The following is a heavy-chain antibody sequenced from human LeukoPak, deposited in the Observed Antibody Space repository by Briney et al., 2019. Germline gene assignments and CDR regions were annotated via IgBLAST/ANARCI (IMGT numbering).Heavy chain of an antibody. CDR3: ARETTVIIPGRSDVFDI. CDR1: TASISSHY. V-gene: IGHV4-59*11. J-gene: IGHJ3*02. CDR2: ISYSGTT. D-gene: IGHD4-17*01. Sequence: SETLSLTCTVSTASISSHYWNWIRQPLGKGLEWIGYISYSGTTDYNASLKSRVTISLDTSRNEFSLKLTSVTAADTAVYYCARETTVIIPGRSDVFDIWGQGTMVTVSS.